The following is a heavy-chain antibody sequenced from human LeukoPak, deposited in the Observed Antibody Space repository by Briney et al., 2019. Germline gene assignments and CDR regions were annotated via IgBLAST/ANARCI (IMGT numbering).Heavy chain of an antibody. D-gene: IGHD2-2*01. Sequence: GGSLRLSCAASGFTFSSYAMSWVRQAPGKGLEWVSAISGSGDTTYYADSVKGRFTISRDNSWNTQYLHMNSLRAEDTAVYYCAKYRYCTSTSCPGVFDYWGQGTLVTVSS. J-gene: IGHJ4*02. V-gene: IGHV3-23*01. CDR2: ISGSGDTT. CDR1: GFTFSSYA. CDR3: AKYRYCTSTSCPGVFDY.